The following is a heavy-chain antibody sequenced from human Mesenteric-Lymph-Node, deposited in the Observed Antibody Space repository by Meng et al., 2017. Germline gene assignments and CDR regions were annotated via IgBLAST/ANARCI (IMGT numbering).Heavy chain of an antibody. J-gene: IGHJ4*02. Sequence: SGPTLVKPPETLTLTCTVSGFSLSNARMGVSWIRQPPGKALEWLAHIFSNDEKSYSTSLKSRLTISKDTSKSQVVLTMTNMDPVDTATYYCARISLGYYDYVWGSYRYTLFDYWGQGTLVTVSS. CDR3: ARISLGYYDYVWGSYRYTLFDY. CDR2: IFSNDEK. CDR1: GFSLSNARMG. D-gene: IGHD3-16*02. V-gene: IGHV2-26*01.